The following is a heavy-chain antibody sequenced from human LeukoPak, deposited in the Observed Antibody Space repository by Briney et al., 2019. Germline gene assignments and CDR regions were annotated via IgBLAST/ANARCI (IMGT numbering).Heavy chain of an antibody. D-gene: IGHD6-19*01. CDR2: MNPNSGNT. CDR1: GYTFTSYD. J-gene: IGHJ6*02. V-gene: IGHV1-8*01. CDR3: ARVTASGRVQGLLGMDV. Sequence: ASVKVSCKASGYTFTSYDINWVRQATGQGLEWMGWMNPNSGNTGYAQKFQGRVTMTRNTSISTAYMELSSLRSEDTAVYYCARVTASGRVQGLLGMDVWGQGTTVTVSS.